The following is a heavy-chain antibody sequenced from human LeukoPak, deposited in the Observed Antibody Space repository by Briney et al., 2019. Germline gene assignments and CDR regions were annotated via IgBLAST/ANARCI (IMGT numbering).Heavy chain of an antibody. Sequence: ASVKVSCKASGGTFINYGISWVRQAPGQGLEWMGGIIPIFDTATYAQKFQGRVTITADESMSTVYMELSSLRSEDTAVYYCARAMGYSSGWYPLDYWGRGTLVSVSS. V-gene: IGHV1-69*13. D-gene: IGHD6-13*01. CDR1: GGTFINYG. CDR3: ARAMGYSSGWYPLDY. J-gene: IGHJ4*02. CDR2: IIPIFDTA.